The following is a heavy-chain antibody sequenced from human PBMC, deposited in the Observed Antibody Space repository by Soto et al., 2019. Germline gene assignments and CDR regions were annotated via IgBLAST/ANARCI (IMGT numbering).Heavy chain of an antibody. Sequence: EVQLVESGGGLVKPGGSLRLSCAASGFTFSSYSMNWVRQAPGKGLEWVSSISSSSSYIYYADSVKGRFTISRDNAKNSLYLQMNSLRAEDTAVYYCARGCGGDCYYSQYNWFDPWGQGTLVTVSS. CDR1: GFTFSSYS. D-gene: IGHD2-21*02. CDR2: ISSSSSYI. CDR3: ARGCGGDCYYSQYNWFDP. J-gene: IGHJ5*02. V-gene: IGHV3-21*01.